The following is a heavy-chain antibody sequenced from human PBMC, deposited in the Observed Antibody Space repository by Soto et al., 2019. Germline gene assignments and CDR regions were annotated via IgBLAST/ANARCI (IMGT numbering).Heavy chain of an antibody. CDR2: IYYSGST. Sequence: SETLSLTCTVSGGSISSYYWSWNRQPPGKGLEWIGYIYYSGSTDYDPSLKSRVTISVDTSKNQFSLELSSVTAADTAVYYCARRWGTYFDFWGQGTLVTVSS. CDR3: ARRWGTYFDF. CDR1: GGSISSYY. V-gene: IGHV4-59*01. D-gene: IGHD7-27*01. J-gene: IGHJ4*02.